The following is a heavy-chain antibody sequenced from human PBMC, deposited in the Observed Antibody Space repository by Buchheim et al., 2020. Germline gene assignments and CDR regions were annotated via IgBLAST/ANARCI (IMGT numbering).Heavy chain of an antibody. V-gene: IGHV4-34*01. D-gene: IGHD3-22*01. CDR1: GGSFSGYY. CDR3: ARVLWLPLQVWFDP. CDR2: INHSGST. J-gene: IGHJ5*02. Sequence: QVQLQQWGAGLLKPSETLSLTCAVYGGSFSGYYWSWIRQPPGKGLEWIGEINHSGSTHYNPSLKSRVTISVDTSKNQFSLKLSSVTAADTAVYYCARVLWLPLQVWFDPWGQGTL.